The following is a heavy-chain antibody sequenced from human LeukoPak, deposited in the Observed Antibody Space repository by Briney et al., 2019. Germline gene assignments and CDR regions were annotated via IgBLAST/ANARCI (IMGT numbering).Heavy chain of an antibody. CDR3: ARGESTAYDAFDI. D-gene: IGHD2-2*01. CDR2: MYSGGST. V-gene: IGHV3-53*01. Sequence: PGGSLRLSCAASGFTVSSNYMSWVRQAPGKGLEWVSVMYSGGSTYYAGSVKGRFTISRDNSKNKLYLQMNSLRAEDTAVYYCARGESTAYDAFDIWGQGTMVTVSS. J-gene: IGHJ3*02. CDR1: GFTVSSNY.